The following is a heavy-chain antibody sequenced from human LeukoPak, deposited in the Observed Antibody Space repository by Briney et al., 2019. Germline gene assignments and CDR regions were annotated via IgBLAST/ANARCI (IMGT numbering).Heavy chain of an antibody. CDR1: GYSISSGYY. CDR2: IYHSGST. J-gene: IGHJ4*02. D-gene: IGHD4-17*01. Sequence: SETLSLTCTVSGYSISSGYYWGWIRQPPGKGLEWIGSIYHSGSTYYNPSLKSRVTISVDTSKNQFSLKLSSVTAADTAVYYCAGLPGDYQGNWGQGTLVTVSS. CDR3: AGLPGDYQGN. V-gene: IGHV4-38-2*02.